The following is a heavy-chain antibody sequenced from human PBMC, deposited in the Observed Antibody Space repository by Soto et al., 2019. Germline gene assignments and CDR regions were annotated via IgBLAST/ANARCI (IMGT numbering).Heavy chain of an antibody. J-gene: IGHJ4*02. D-gene: IGHD2-8*02. V-gene: IGHV4-28*03. Sequence: SETLSLTCAVSGGSISSSNYWSWIRQPPVKGLEWIGYISNSGRTYYNPSLKSRVTISVDTSKNQFSLKLTSVTAADTAVYYCARDKITGLFDYWGQGTLVTVSS. CDR3: ARDKITGLFDY. CDR1: GGSISSSNY. CDR2: ISNSGRT.